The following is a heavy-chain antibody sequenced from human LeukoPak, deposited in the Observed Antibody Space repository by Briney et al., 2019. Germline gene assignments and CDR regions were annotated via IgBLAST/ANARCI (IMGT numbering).Heavy chain of an antibody. Sequence: SETLSLTCTVSGGSISSYYWSWIRQPAGKGLEWIGRIYTSGSTNYNPSLKSRVTMSVDTSKNQFSLKLSSVTAADTAVYYCAILTQFYDSSGYYETYAFDIWGQGTMVTVSS. CDR1: GGSISSYY. D-gene: IGHD3-22*01. V-gene: IGHV4-4*07. J-gene: IGHJ3*02. CDR2: IYTSGST. CDR3: AILTQFYDSSGYYETYAFDI.